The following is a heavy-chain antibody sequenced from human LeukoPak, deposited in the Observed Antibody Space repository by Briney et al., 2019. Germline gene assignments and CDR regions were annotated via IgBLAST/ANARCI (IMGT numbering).Heavy chain of an antibody. CDR1: GFTFSSYW. CDR2: IKQDGSEK. Sequence: GGSLRLSCAASGFTFSSYWMSWVRQAPGKGLERVSHIKQDGSEKYYVDAVKGRFTISRDNAKNAQYLQMNSLRAEDTAVYYCAREGVPYAGDYWGQGTLVTVSS. CDR3: AREGVPYAGDY. D-gene: IGHD3-10*01. V-gene: IGHV3-7*01. J-gene: IGHJ4*02.